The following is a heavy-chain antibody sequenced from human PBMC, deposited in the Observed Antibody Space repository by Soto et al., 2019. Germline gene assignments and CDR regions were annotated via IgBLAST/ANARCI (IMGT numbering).Heavy chain of an antibody. CDR1: GYTFTSYG. J-gene: IGHJ3*02. Sequence: ASVKVSCKASGYTFTSYGISWVRQAPGQGLEWMGWISAYNGNTNYAQKLQGRVTMTTDTSTSTAYMELRSLRSDDTAVYYCARDFPYSSSSEAFDIWGQGTMVTVSS. CDR2: ISAYNGNT. V-gene: IGHV1-18*01. D-gene: IGHD6-6*01. CDR3: ARDFPYSSSSEAFDI.